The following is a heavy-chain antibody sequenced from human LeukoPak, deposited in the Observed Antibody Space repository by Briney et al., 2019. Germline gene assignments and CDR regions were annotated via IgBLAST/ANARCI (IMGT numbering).Heavy chain of an antibody. CDR2: INPNSGGT. CDR1: GYTFTGYY. D-gene: IGHD2-15*01. CDR3: ARTGYCSGGTCYLNPIDY. Sequence: ASVKVSCKASGYTFTGYYMHWVRQAPGQGLEWMGWINPNSGGTNYAQKFQGRVTMTRDTSISTAYMELSRLRSDDTAVYYCARTGYCSGGTCYLNPIDYWGQGTLVTVSS. J-gene: IGHJ4*02. V-gene: IGHV1-2*02.